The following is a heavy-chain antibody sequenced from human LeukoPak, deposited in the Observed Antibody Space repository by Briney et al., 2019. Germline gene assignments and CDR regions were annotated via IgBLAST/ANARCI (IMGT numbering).Heavy chain of an antibody. D-gene: IGHD6-13*01. V-gene: IGHV1-2*02. Sequence: ASVKVSCKAPGYTSTAYYMHWVRQAPGQGLDWMGWINPNSGGTNYAQKFQGRVTMTRDTSISTAYMELSRLRSDDTAVYYCARETVYSSSPGWGQGTLVTVSS. CDR3: ARETVYSSSPG. CDR2: INPNSGGT. J-gene: IGHJ4*02. CDR1: GYTSTAYY.